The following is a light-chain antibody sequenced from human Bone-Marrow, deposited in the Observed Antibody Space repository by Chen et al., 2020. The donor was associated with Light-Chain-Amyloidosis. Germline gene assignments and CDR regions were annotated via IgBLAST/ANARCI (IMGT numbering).Light chain of an antibody. CDR2: DDS. CDR3: QVWDRSSDRPV. J-gene: IGLJ3*02. CDR1: NIGSTS. Sequence: SYVLTQPSSVSVAPGQTATIACGGNNIGSTSVHWYQQTPGQAPLLVVYDDSDRPSGNLERLSGSNTGNTATLTISRVEAGDEADYYCQVWDRSSDRPVFGGGTKLTVL. V-gene: IGLV3-21*02.